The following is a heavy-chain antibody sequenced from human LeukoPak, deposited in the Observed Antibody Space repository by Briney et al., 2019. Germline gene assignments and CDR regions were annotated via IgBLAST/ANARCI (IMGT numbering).Heavy chain of an antibody. CDR1: GYRFTSYW. V-gene: IGHV5-10-1*01. CDR3: ARHLARKYDILTGYHDAFDI. D-gene: IGHD3-9*01. Sequence: GESLKISFKGSGYRFTSYWISWVRQMPGKGLGWMGRLDPSDSYTNYSPSFQGHVTISADKSISTAYLQWSSLKASDTAMYYCARHLARKYDILTGYHDAFDIWGQGTMVTVSS. J-gene: IGHJ3*02. CDR2: LDPSDSYT.